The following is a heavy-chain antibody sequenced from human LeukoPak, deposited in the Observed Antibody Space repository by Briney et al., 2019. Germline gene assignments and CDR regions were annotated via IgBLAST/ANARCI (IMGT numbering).Heavy chain of an antibody. D-gene: IGHD3-9*01. V-gene: IGHV4-59*01. J-gene: IGHJ5*02. Sequence: SETLSLTCSVSDDSITMYYWSWIRQPPGKGLEWIGYIYYSGSTNYNPSLKSRVTISVDTSKNQFSLKLSSVTAADTAVYYCARCGYDILTGYYYMDPWGQGTLVTVSS. CDR1: DDSITMYY. CDR3: ARCGYDILTGYYYMDP. CDR2: IYYSGST.